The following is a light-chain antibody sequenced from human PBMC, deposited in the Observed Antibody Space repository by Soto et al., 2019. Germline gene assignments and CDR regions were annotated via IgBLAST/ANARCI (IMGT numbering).Light chain of an antibody. CDR3: QQYGSSPMYT. J-gene: IGKJ2*01. CDR2: GAS. Sequence: EIVLTQSPGTLSLSPGERATLSCRASQSVSSSYLAWYQQKPGQAPRLLIHGASARATGIPDRFSGSGSGTDFTIPISRLEAEDFAVYFCQQYGSSPMYTFGQGTKLEIK. CDR1: QSVSSSY. V-gene: IGKV3-20*01.